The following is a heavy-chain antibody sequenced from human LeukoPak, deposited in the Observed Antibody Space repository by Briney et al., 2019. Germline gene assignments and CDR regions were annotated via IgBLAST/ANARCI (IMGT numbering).Heavy chain of an antibody. D-gene: IGHD2-15*01. CDR2: IYYSGST. V-gene: IGHV4-59*01. Sequence: PSETLSLTCTVSGGSISSYYWSWIRQPPGKGLEWIGYIYYSGSTNYNPSLKSRVTISVDTSKNQFSLKLSSVTAADTAVYYCARDRGSRGYYYYGMDVWGQGTLVTVSS. CDR1: GGSISSYY. CDR3: ARDRGSRGYYYYGMDV. J-gene: IGHJ6*02.